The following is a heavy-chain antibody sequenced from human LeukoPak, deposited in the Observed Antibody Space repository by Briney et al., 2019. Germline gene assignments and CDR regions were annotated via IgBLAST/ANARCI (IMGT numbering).Heavy chain of an antibody. V-gene: IGHV1-2*02. D-gene: IGHD3-22*01. CDR3: ARVRYYDSSGYYYHDY. J-gene: IGHJ4*02. CDR1: GYTFSGYY. CDR2: INPNSGDT. Sequence: ASVKVSCKASGYTFSGYYMHWVRQAPGQGLEWMGWINPNSGDTNYAQKFQGRVTMTRDTSISTAYMELSRLRSDDTAVYYCARVRYYDSSGYYYHDYWGQGTLVTVSS.